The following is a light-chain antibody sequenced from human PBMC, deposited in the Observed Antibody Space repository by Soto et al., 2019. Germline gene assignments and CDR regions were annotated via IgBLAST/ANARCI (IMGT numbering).Light chain of an antibody. J-gene: IGKJ4*01. CDR2: DTS. V-gene: IGKV3-11*01. Sequence: EIVLTQSPATLSLSPGERATLSCRASQSVTTSLAWYQQKPGQAPRLLIFDTSNRATGVPVRFSGSGSGTDFTLTISSLEPEDFAVYYCQQRYNWPLTFGGGTKVDI. CDR1: QSVTTS. CDR3: QQRYNWPLT.